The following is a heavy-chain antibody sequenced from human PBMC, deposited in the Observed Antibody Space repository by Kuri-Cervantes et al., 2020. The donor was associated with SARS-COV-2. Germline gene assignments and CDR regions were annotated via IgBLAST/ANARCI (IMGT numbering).Heavy chain of an antibody. D-gene: IGHD3-10*01. J-gene: IGHJ5*02. CDR3: ARGTTPVYVSGPLWFHLDL. CDR1: GESITIYY. CDR2: ISETGGT. V-gene: IGHV4-59*01. Sequence: SETLSLTCTVSGESITIYYWSWIRQSPGKGLEWIGYISETGGTNYNPSLKSRVTMSVDISKNQFSMKMNSVNAADTAVYYCARGTTPVYVSGPLWFHLDLWGQGTLVTVSS.